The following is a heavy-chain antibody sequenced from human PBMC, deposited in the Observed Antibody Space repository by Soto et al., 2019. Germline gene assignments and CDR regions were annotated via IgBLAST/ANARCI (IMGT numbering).Heavy chain of an antibody. J-gene: IGHJ4*02. CDR3: ASDYGSSLAGF. CDR1: GFTFSDYY. Sequence: QVQLVESGGGLVKPGGSLRLSCAASGFTFSDYYMSWIRQAPGKGLEWISYISRTTYYADSVKGRFTISRDNAKNSLYLQMNSLRDDDTAVYYCASDYGSSLAGFWGQGTLVTVSS. CDR2: ISRTT. V-gene: IGHV3-11*01. D-gene: IGHD1-26*01.